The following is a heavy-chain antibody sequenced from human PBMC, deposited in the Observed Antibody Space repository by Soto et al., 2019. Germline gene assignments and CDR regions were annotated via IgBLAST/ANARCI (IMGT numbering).Heavy chain of an antibody. V-gene: IGHV1-18*01. J-gene: IGHJ5*02. Sequence: QVQLVQSGGEVKKPGASVKVSCKASGYTFTSHSISWVRRAPGEGLEWVGWISGYNCYTNYAQNFKGRVTMTTDASTSTAYMELRSLRPDDTAVYYCARVGYYYGSGSYLFDPWGQGTLVTVSS. CDR1: GYTFTSHS. CDR2: ISGYNCYT. D-gene: IGHD3-10*01. CDR3: ARVGYYYGSGSYLFDP.